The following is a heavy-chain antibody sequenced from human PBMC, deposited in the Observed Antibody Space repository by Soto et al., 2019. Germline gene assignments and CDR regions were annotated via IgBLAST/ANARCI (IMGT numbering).Heavy chain of an antibody. Sequence: KPGGSLRLSCVASGFTFSDFGMNWVRQAPGKGLEWVASISGRGQWMYVADSGKGRFTISRDNAQNSLYLQMDSLRDDDTAVYYCARSRSASYNGYFDYWGQGTRVTVSS. V-gene: IGHV3-21*01. CDR1: GFTFSDFG. J-gene: IGHJ4*02. CDR2: ISGRGQWM. D-gene: IGHD1-26*01. CDR3: ARSRSASYNGYFDY.